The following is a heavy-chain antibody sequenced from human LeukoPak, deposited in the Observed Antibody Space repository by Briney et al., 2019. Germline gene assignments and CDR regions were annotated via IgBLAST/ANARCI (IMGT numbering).Heavy chain of an antibody. CDR3: ASGSYTGAFDI. V-gene: IGHV3-53*01. CDR1: GFTVSSNY. CDR2: IYSGGST. D-gene: IGHD7-27*01. J-gene: IGHJ3*02. Sequence: GGSLRLSCVGSGFTVSSNYMGWVRQAPGKGLEWVSTIYSGGSTYYADSVKGRFTISRDNSKNTLYLQMNSLRAEGTAVYYCASGSYTGAFDIWGQGTMVTVSS.